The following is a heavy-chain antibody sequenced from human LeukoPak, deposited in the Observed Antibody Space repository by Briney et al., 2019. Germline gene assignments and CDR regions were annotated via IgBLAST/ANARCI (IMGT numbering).Heavy chain of an antibody. V-gene: IGHV3-48*03. CDR1: GFTFSSYE. CDR3: ARVLGVEDFWSGSDNWFDP. J-gene: IGHJ5*02. Sequence: GGSLRLSCAASGFTFSSYEMNWVRQAPGKGLEWVSYISSSCSTIYYADSVKGRFTISRDNAKNSLYLQMNSLRAEDTAVYYCARVLGVEDFWSGSDNWFDPWGQGTLVTVSS. D-gene: IGHD3-3*01. CDR2: ISSSCSTI.